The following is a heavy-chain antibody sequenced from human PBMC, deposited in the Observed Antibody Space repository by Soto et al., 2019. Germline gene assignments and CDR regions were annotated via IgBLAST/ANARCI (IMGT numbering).Heavy chain of an antibody. CDR1: GYTFTSYD. Sequence: QVQLVQSGAEVKKPGASVKVSCKASGYTFTSYDINWVRQATGQGLEWMGWMNPNSANTGYARKFQGGVTMTRNTGISTAYKDLRSLSSQDTAVYYGASGGVRGMDVGGQATTVSVSS. V-gene: IGHV1-8*01. CDR2: MNPNSANT. CDR3: ASGGVRGMDV. J-gene: IGHJ6*02. D-gene: IGHD3-16*01.